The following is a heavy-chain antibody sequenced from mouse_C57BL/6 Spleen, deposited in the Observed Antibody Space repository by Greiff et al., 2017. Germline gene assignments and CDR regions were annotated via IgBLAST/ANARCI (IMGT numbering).Heavy chain of an antibody. CDR1: GFTFSSYA. V-gene: IGHV5-4*01. J-gene: IGHJ2*01. Sequence: EVQLVESGGGLVKPGGSLKLSCAASGFTFSSYAMSWVRQTPEKRLEWVATISDGGSYTYYPVNVKGRFTISRDNAKNNLYLQMSHLKSEDTAMYYCARVDYYFDYWGQGTTLTVSS. CDR3: ARVDYYFDY. CDR2: ISDGGSYT.